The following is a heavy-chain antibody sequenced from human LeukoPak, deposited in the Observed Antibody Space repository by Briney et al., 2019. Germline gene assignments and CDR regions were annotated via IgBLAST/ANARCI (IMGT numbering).Heavy chain of an antibody. J-gene: IGHJ4*02. CDR1: GYTFSNYY. CDR2: INPTGGST. CDR3: ARDQGSASRIFDY. Sequence: ASVKVSCKASGYTFSNYYMHWVRQAPGQGLEWMGIINPTGGSTSYAQNFQGRVIVTRDTSTSTVYMELSSLRSEDTAVYYCARDQGSASRIFDYWGQGTLVTVSS. V-gene: IGHV1-46*01. D-gene: IGHD6-19*01.